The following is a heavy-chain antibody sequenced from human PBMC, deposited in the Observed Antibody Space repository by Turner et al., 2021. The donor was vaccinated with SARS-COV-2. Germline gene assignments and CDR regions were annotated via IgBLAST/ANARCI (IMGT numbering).Heavy chain of an antibody. CDR2: IWYDGSDK. V-gene: IGHV3-33*01. Sequence: QVQLVESGGGVVQPRRSLILSGPASGFTFITYGMHWVRQAPGKGLEWVAVIWYDGSDKYYADSVKGRFTISRDNSKNTLYLQMNNLRAEDTAVYYCARSTVTTPPDYWGQGTLVTVSS. J-gene: IGHJ4*02. CDR3: ARSTVTTPPDY. D-gene: IGHD4-17*01. CDR1: GFTFITYG.